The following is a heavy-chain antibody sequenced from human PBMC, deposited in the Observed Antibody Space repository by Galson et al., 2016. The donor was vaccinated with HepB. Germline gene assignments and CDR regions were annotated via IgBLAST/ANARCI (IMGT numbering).Heavy chain of an antibody. CDR2: IKEDGSEK. V-gene: IGHV3-7*01. D-gene: IGHD6-19*01. CDR1: GFSFSSYW. CDR3: VREPRAGAYYFDY. Sequence: SLRLSCAASGFSFSSYWVTWVRQAPGKGLEWVANIKEDGSEKYHVDSVKGRFTISRDNAKDSLYLQMNTLRAADTAIYYCVREPRAGAYYFDYWGQGTLVTVSS. J-gene: IGHJ4*02.